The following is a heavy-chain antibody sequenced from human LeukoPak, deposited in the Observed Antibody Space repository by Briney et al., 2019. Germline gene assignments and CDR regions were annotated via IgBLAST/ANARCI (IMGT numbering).Heavy chain of an antibody. CDR3: VQQLSSFDY. D-gene: IGHD6-13*01. V-gene: IGHV4-39*07. CDR2: IYHSGST. J-gene: IGHJ4*02. Sequence: SETLSLTCTVSGGSISSSSYYWGWIRQPPGKGLEWIGSIYHSGSTYYNPSLKSRVTISVDTSKNQFSLKLSSVTAADTAVYYCVQQLSSFDYWGQGTLVTVSS. CDR1: GGSISSSSYY.